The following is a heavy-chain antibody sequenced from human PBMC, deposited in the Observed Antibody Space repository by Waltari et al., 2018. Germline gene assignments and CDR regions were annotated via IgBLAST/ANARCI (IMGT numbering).Heavy chain of an antibody. CDR3: ARDPGPIVGAPDY. J-gene: IGHJ4*02. CDR1: GYSFTDYH. Sequence: QVQLVQSGTEVKKPGASVKVSCQASGYSFTDYHLHWVRQTPGQGLEWRGWIKPKNGDTGYAQNFLGRVTMTRDTSINTVYMDLSGLRSDDTAVFYCARDPGPIVGAPDYWGQGTLVTVSS. D-gene: IGHD1-26*01. CDR2: IKPKNGDT. V-gene: IGHV1-2*02.